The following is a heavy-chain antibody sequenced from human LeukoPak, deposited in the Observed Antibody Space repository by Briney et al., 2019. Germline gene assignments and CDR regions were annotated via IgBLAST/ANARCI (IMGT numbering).Heavy chain of an antibody. V-gene: IGHV3-33*01. CDR2: IWYDGSNK. Sequence: GRSLRLSCAASGFTFSSYGMHWVRQAPGKGLEWVAVIWYDGSNKYYADSVKGRFTISRDNSKNTLYLQMNSLRAEDTAVYYCARERGGYSSSWSSQPVDVWGQGTTVTVSS. CDR3: ARERGGYSSSWSSQPVDV. CDR1: GFTFSSYG. D-gene: IGHD6-13*01. J-gene: IGHJ6*02.